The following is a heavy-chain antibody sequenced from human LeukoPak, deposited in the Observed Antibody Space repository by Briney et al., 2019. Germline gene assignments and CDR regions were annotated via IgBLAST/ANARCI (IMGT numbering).Heavy chain of an antibody. D-gene: IGHD3-22*01. V-gene: IGHV3-23*01. Sequence: GGSLRLSCAASGFTFRSYAMSWVRQAPGKGLEWVSAISGSGGSTYYADSVKGRFPISRDNSKNTLFLQMNSLRAEDTAIYFCAKAPASYYDSSGYYADYWGQGTLVTVSS. CDR2: ISGSGGST. CDR3: AKAPASYYDSSGYYADY. CDR1: GFTFRSYA. J-gene: IGHJ4*02.